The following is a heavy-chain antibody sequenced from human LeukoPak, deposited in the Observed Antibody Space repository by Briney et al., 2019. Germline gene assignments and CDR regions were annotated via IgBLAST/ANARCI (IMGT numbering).Heavy chain of an antibody. CDR3: GRGPKAGGPHHDMDV. CDR1: GYTFTSYV. J-gene: IGHJ6*02. V-gene: IGHV1-18*01. Sequence: ASVKVSSEASGYTFTSYVISCVRQAPGQGLECMGWISAYNGKANYAQKLQGRVTMTSDTSTSTAYMELRSLRSDDTAVYYCGRGPKAGGPHHDMDVWGRGTTVTVSS. CDR2: ISAYNGKA. D-gene: IGHD2-15*01.